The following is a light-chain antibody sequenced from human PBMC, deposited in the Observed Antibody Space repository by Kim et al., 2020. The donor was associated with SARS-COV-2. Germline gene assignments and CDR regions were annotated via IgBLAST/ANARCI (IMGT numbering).Light chain of an antibody. V-gene: IGLV3-21*04. CDR1: SIGSKS. J-gene: IGLJ2*01. CDR3: QVWDSSSDHRVV. Sequence: VSVAPGKTARVSCGGNSIGSKSVHWYQQKSGEAPVLVIYYDSDRPSGIPERFSGSNSGNTATLTISRVEAGDEADYYCQVWDSSSDHRVVFGGGTQLTVL. CDR2: YDS.